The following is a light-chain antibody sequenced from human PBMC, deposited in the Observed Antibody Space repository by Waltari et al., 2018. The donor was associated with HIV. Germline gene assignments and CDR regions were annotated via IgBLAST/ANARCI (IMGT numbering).Light chain of an antibody. J-gene: IGLJ2*01. CDR1: SSDVGGYNY. CDR2: DVT. CDR3: ISYTSSSTLV. Sequence: QSALTQPASVSGSPGQSITVSCTGTSSDVGGYNYVSWYQQHPGKAPKLMLSDVTYRPSGVSNRFAGSKSGNTASLTISGLQAEDEADYYCISYTSSSTLVFGGGTKVTVL. V-gene: IGLV2-14*03.